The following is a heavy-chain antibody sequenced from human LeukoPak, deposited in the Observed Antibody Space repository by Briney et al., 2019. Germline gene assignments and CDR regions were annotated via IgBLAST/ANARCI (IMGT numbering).Heavy chain of an antibody. CDR1: GGSISSYY. D-gene: IGHD6-19*01. Sequence: SETLSLTCTVSGGSISSYYWSWIRQPPGRGLEWIGYIYYSGSTNYNPSLKSRVTISVDMSKNQFSLKLSSVTAADTAVYYCARVGSIAVAGDFDYWGQGTLVTVSS. CDR3: ARVGSIAVAGDFDY. J-gene: IGHJ4*02. CDR2: IYYSGST. V-gene: IGHV4-59*01.